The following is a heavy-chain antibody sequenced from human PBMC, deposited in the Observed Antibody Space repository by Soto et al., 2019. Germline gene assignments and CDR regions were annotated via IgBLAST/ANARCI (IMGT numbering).Heavy chain of an antibody. CDR2: ISEGGTTI. J-gene: IGHJ4*02. D-gene: IGHD6-19*01. CDR1: GLTFNDYY. CDR3: VREGSAWSRGY. Sequence: HGGAMRLSCAGCGLTFNDYYMSWIRQAPGKGLEWVSHISEGGTTIYYSDSVKGRFTVSRDDAKNSLYLQMNSLRVADTAVYYSVREGSAWSRGYWGQGTLVTVSS. V-gene: IGHV3-11*01.